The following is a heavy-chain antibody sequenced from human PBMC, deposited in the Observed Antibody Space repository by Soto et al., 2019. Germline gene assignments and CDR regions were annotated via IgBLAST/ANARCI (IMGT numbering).Heavy chain of an antibody. J-gene: IGHJ6*02. V-gene: IGHV4-61*01. CDR1: GGSVTSGTYY. D-gene: IGHD3-10*01. Sequence: SETLSLTCTVSGGSVTSGTYYWTWIRQPPGKGLEWIGYTFYSVSANYNPSLKSRVTISVDTSKNQFSLKLSSVTAADTAVYYCARDSSGLGLRRGGINVWGQGTAVTVSS. CDR2: TFYSVSA. CDR3: ARDSSGLGLRRGGINV.